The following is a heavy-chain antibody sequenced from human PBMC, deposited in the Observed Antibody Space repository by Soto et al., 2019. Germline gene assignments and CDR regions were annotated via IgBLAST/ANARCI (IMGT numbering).Heavy chain of an antibody. J-gene: IGHJ4*02. CDR2: ISNSGST. V-gene: IGHV4-31*03. CDR3: ARAVYSNHVY. Sequence: QAQLQESGPGLVKPSQTLSLTCTVSGASISSGSYYWSWIRQLPGKGLEWIGYISNSGSTYYNPSLKSRGTISVDTSKNQFSLRVSSVTAADTAVYYCARAVYSNHVYWGQGTLVTVSS. CDR1: GASISSGSYY. D-gene: IGHD4-4*01.